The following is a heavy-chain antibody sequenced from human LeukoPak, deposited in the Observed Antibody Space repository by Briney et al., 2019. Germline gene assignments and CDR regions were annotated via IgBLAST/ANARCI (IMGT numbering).Heavy chain of an antibody. CDR1: GFTFSSYW. Sequence: GGSLRLSCAASGFTFSSYWMSWVRQAPGKGLEWVANIKQDGSEKYYVDSVKGRFTISRDNAKNSLYLQMNSLRAEDTAVYYCARDRPVITISGVVTLGRGYYYYMDVWGKGTTVTVSS. CDR3: ARDRPVITISGVVTLGRGYYYYMDV. D-gene: IGHD3-3*01. J-gene: IGHJ6*03. CDR2: IKQDGSEK. V-gene: IGHV3-7*01.